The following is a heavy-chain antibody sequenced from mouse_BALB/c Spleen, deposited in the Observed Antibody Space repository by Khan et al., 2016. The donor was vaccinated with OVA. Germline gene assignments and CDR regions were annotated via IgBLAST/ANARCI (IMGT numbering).Heavy chain of an antibody. J-gene: IGHJ3*01. CDR2: ISPGSVDT. CDR3: ARRTYFGYTFAY. CDR1: GYTFTDYY. D-gene: IGHD1-2*01. V-gene: IGHV1-77*01. Sequence: QVQLKQSGAELARPGASVKLSCKASGYTFTDYYINWVKQRTGQGLEWIGEISPGSVDTYYNEKFKGKATLTADKSSSKAYMKLNSLTSDASSVYFCARRTYFGYTFAYWGQGTLVTVSA.